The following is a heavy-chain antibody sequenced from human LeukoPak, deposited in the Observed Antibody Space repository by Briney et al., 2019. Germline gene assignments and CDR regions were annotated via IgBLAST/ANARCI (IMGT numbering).Heavy chain of an antibody. CDR3: ARGGANYYGSGSYPYYYYMDV. D-gene: IGHD3-10*01. CDR2: INHSGST. V-gene: IGHV4-34*01. Sequence: PSETLSLTCAVYGGSFSGYYWSWIRQPPGKGLEWIGEINHSGSTNYNPSLKSRVTISVDTSKNQSSLKLSSVTAADTAVYYCARGGANYYGSGSYPYYYYMDVWGKGTTVNVSS. J-gene: IGHJ6*03. CDR1: GGSFSGYY.